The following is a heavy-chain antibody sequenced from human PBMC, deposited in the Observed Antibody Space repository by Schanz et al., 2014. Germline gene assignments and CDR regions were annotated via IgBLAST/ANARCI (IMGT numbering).Heavy chain of an antibody. D-gene: IGHD3-3*01. V-gene: IGHV3-21*01. CDR2: ISRSSSSI. CDR1: GFTFSSYS. Sequence: EVQLVESGGGLVKPGGSLRLSCAASGFTFSSYSMNWVRQAPGKGLEWVSSISRSSSSIYYADSVKGRFTISRDNAKNSLYLQMHSLRAEDSAVYYCARGRSLEWCDYWGQGTLVTVSS. CDR3: ARGRSLEWCDY. J-gene: IGHJ4*02.